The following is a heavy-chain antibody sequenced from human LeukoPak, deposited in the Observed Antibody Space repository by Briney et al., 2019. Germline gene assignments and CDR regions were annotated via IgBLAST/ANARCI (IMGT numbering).Heavy chain of an antibody. CDR2: ISYDGSNK. D-gene: IGHD3-22*01. V-gene: IGHV3-30*18. CDR1: GFTFSSYG. J-gene: IGHJ4*02. CDR3: AKERYYYDSSGPSLDY. Sequence: GGSLRLSCAASGFTFSSYGMHWVRQAPGKGLEWVAVISYDGSNKYYADSVKGRFTISRDNSKNTLYLQMNSLRAEDTAVYYCAKERYYYDSSGPSLDYWGQGTLVTVSS.